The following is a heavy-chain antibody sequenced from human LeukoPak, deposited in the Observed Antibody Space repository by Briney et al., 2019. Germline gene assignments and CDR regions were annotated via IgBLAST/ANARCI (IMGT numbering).Heavy chain of an antibody. CDR3: AKDSAMVRGVNFDY. Sequence: GGSLRLSCAASGFTVSSNYMSWVRQAPGKGLEWVSYISSSGSTIYYADSAKGRFTISRDNAKNSLYLQMNSLRAEDTAVYYCAKDSAMVRGVNFDYWGQGTLVTVSS. D-gene: IGHD3-10*01. CDR1: GFTVSSNY. CDR2: ISSSGSTI. J-gene: IGHJ4*02. V-gene: IGHV3-11*04.